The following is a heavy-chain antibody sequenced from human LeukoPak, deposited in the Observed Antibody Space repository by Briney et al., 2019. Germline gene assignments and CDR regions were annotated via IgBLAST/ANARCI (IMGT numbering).Heavy chain of an antibody. V-gene: IGHV4-4*07. J-gene: IGHJ4*02. CDR3: ARGITIFGVVSNYHFDY. CDR2: IYTRGST. Sequence: PSETLSLTCTVSGGSISSYYWSWVRQPAGKGLEWIGRIYTRGSTNYNPSLKSRVTMSVDTSKNQFSLKLSSVTAADTAVYYCARGITIFGVVSNYHFDYWGQGTLVTVSS. D-gene: IGHD3-3*01. CDR1: GGSISSYY.